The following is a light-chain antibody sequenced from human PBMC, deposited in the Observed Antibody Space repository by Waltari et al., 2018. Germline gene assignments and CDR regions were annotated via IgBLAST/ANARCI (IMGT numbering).Light chain of an antibody. Sequence: QSALTQPASVSGSPGQSVTIPCTGTSSDVGSYDYVSWYQQHPGNAPKLMIYNVTKRPSGVSTRFSGSKSCNTASLTISGLQTEDEADYYCISYTTTSTFVFGTGTKVTVL. CDR2: NVT. CDR1: SSDVGSYDY. V-gene: IGLV2-14*01. CDR3: ISYTTTSTFV. J-gene: IGLJ1*01.